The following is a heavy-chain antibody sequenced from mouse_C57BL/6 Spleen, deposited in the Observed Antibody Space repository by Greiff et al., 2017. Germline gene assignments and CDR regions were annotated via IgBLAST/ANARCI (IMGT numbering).Heavy chain of an antibody. Sequence: QVQLQQPGTELVKPGASVKLSCKASGYTFTSYWMHWVKPRPGQGLEWIGNINPSNGGTNYNEKFKSKATLTVDKSSSTAYMQLSSLTAEDSAVYYCAREGEYDYDEVGFAYRGQGALVTVSA. CDR1: GYTFTSYW. CDR2: INPSNGGT. D-gene: IGHD2-4*01. CDR3: AREGEYDYDEVGFAY. V-gene: IGHV1-53*01. J-gene: IGHJ3*01.